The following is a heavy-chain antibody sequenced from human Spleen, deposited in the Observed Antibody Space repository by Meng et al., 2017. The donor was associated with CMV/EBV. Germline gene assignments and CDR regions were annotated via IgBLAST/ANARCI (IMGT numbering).Heavy chain of an antibody. J-gene: IGHJ6*02. CDR2: ISSSGHVI. D-gene: IGHD3-22*01. V-gene: IGHV3-11*04. CDR1: Y. Sequence: YMTWIRQAPGKGLECVSYISSSGHVIYYADSVKGRFTISRDNAKNSLYMQMNSLRAEDSAVYYCASSFYYETSSYPPYRWFYGMDVWGQGTTVTVSS. CDR3: ASSFYYETSSYPPYRWFYGMDV.